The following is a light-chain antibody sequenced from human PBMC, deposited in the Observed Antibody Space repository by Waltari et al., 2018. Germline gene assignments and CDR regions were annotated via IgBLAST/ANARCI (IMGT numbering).Light chain of an antibody. CDR1: SSHIEPNY. CDR2: RSN. CDR3: AAWDDSLNGYV. J-gene: IGLJ1*01. V-gene: IGLV1-47*01. Sequence: QSVLTQSPSASGTPGQSVPISCSGSSSHIEPNYVSWYHHVPGTAPKLLISRSNQRPSGVPDRFSGSRSGTSASLAISWLQSDDEGDYYCAAWDDSLNGYVFGAGTRVTVL.